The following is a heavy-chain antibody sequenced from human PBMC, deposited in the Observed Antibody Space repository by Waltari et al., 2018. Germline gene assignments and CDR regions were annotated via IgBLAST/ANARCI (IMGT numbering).Heavy chain of an antibody. CDR1: GFTFSSYE. J-gene: IGHJ4*02. Sequence: EVQLVESGGGLVQPGGSLRLSCAASGFTFSSYEMNWVRQAPGKGVEWGSYSISSGRTIDYADSGKCRFTISRDNAKNSLYLQMNSRRAEDTAVYYCARGQNSWGVDFDDWGQGTLVTVSS. CDR2: SISSGRTI. CDR3: ARGQNSWGVDFDD. D-gene: IGHD3-10*01. V-gene: IGHV3-48*03.